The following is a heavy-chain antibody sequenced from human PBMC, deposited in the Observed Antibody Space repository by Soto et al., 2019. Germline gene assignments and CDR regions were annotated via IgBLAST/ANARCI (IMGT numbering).Heavy chain of an antibody. CDR3: AKYRRQWLVQQQAYYYYGMDV. D-gene: IGHD6-19*01. CDR2: ITGSGTVT. J-gene: IGHJ6*02. Sequence: PGGSLRLSCAASGIIFSDYHMDWIRQAPGKGLEWVSSITGSGTVTYYAESVQGRFTISRDHAKNSVYLQMNSLRAEDTAEYYCAKYRRQWLVQQQAYYYYGMDVWGQGTTVTVSS. V-gene: IGHV3-11*01. CDR1: GIIFSDYH.